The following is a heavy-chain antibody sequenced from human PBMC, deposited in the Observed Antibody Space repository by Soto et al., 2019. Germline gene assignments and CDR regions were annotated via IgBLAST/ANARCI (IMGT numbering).Heavy chain of an antibody. CDR1: GGSVSSNSYS. Sequence: PSETLSLTCTVSGGSVSSNSYSWGWIRQSPGKGLEWIGTIYSTDNTYYNPSLNSRVTVSVDTSKNQFSLKVTSVTAADTAVYYCARLHGYCISSSCHGHYAMDVWGQGTTVTVSS. CDR2: IYSTDNT. J-gene: IGHJ6*02. CDR3: ARLHGYCISSSCHGHYAMDV. D-gene: IGHD2-2*01. V-gene: IGHV4-39*01.